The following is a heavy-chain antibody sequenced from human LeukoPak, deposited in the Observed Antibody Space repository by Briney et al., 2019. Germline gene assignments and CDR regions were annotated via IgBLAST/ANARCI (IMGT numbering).Heavy chain of an antibody. CDR3: AGTLEYCSGGSCYGDAFDI. Sequence: GGSLRLSCAASGFTFSSYWMHWVRQTPGMGLVWVSRINSDGSSTSYADFVKGRFTISRDNAKNTLYMQMNSLRAEETAVYSCAGTLEYCSGGSCYGDAFDIWGQGTIVTVSS. D-gene: IGHD2-15*01. CDR2: INSDGSST. CDR1: GFTFSSYW. J-gene: IGHJ3*02. V-gene: IGHV3-74*01.